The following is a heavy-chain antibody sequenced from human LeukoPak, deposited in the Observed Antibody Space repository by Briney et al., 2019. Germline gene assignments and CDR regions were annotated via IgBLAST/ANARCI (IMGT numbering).Heavy chain of an antibody. CDR3: ATGLSLGYCSGGSCPFGMDV. Sequence: GGSLRLSCAASGFTFSSYAMSWVRQAPGKGLEWVSAISGSGGSTYYADSVKGRFTISGDNSKNTLYLQMNSLRAEDTAVYYCATGLSLGYCSGGSCPFGMDVWGKGTTVTVSS. CDR1: GFTFSSYA. D-gene: IGHD2-15*01. CDR2: ISGSGGST. V-gene: IGHV3-23*01. J-gene: IGHJ6*04.